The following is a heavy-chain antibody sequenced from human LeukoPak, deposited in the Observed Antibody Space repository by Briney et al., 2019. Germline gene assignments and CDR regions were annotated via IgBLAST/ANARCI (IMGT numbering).Heavy chain of an antibody. CDR3: ARDEDGAYCGGDCPASY. CDR1: GYTFTSYY. V-gene: IGHV1-46*01. J-gene: IGHJ4*02. CDR2: INPSGGST. Sequence: ASVKVSCKASGYTFTSYYMHWVRQAPGQGLEWMGIINPSGGSTSYAQKFQGRVTMTRDTSTSTVYMELSSLRSEDMAVYYCARDEDGAYCGGDCPASYWGQGTLVTVSS. D-gene: IGHD2-21*02.